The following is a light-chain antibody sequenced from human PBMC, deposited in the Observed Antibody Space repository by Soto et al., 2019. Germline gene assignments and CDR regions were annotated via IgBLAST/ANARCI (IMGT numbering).Light chain of an antibody. Sequence: ILMTQSPATLSVSPGEIATLSCRASQSFRTSLAWIQQKPGQAPRLLIYDTSPRATDIPARFSGSGYGTEFTLTISSLQSEDFAVYYCQQYQNWPRTFGQGTKVEIK. CDR3: QQYQNWPRT. J-gene: IGKJ1*01. CDR2: DTS. V-gene: IGKV3-15*01. CDR1: QSFRTS.